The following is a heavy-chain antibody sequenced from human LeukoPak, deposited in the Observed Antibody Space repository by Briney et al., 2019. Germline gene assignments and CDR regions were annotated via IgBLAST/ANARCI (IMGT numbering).Heavy chain of an antibody. J-gene: IGHJ4*02. Sequence: SETLSLPCAVYGGSLSGYYWSWLRQPPGKVLVWIGEINHSGSTNYNASIKSRVTISVDTSKNQFSLKLSSVTAADPAVYYCARSWSTMVRGVPFDYWGQGTLVTVSS. V-gene: IGHV4-34*01. CDR2: INHSGST. D-gene: IGHD3-10*01. CDR3: ARSWSTMVRGVPFDY. CDR1: GGSLSGYY.